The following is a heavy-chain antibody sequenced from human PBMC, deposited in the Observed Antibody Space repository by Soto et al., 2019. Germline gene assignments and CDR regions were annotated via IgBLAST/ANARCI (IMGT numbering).Heavy chain of an antibody. CDR1: GGTFINYA. J-gene: IGHJ6*02. V-gene: IGHV1-69*13. Sequence: AAVKVSCKPSGGTFINYAFSWVRQAPGQGLEWIRGIIPIFGTRDYAQNFQGRVTITANESTITATMELSSLRSDETAVYYCARGSSVGYCITTTCPKPFYYYAMDVWGQGTTVTVSS. CDR3: ARGSSVGYCITTTCPKPFYYYAMDV. CDR2: IIPIFGTR. D-gene: IGHD2-2*01.